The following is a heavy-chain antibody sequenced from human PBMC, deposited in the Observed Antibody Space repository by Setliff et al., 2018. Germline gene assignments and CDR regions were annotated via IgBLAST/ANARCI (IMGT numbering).Heavy chain of an antibody. V-gene: IGHV3-21*01. CDR1: GFTFSSYA. J-gene: IGHJ6*02. CDR3: TRDQDYYGRDV. Sequence: GGSLRLSCAASGFTFSSYAMSWVRQAPGKGLEWVSSISSSSSYIYYTDSVKGRFTISRDNAKNSLYLQMNSLRGEDTAVYHCTRDQDYYGRDVWGQGTTVTVS. CDR2: ISSSSSYI.